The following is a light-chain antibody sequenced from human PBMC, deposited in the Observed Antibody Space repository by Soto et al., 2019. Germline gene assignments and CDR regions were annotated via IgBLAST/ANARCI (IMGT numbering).Light chain of an antibody. CDR3: QSYDSSLSAYV. CDR1: SSDIGAGFA. J-gene: IGLJ1*01. Sequence: QSALTQPPSVSGAPGQRVTISCTGSSSDIGAGFAVHWYRHLPGTAPKLLIYTNDKRPSGVPDRFSGSKSGTSASLAITGLQTDDEADYYCQSYDSSLSAYVFGTGTKVTVL. CDR2: TND. V-gene: IGLV1-40*01.